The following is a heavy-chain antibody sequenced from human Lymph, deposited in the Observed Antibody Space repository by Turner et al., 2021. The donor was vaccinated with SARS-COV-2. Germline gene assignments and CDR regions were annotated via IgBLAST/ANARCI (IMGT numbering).Heavy chain of an antibody. Sequence: EVQLVESGGGLVQPGRSLRLSCAASGFTFDDYAMHWVRQAPGKVLEWVSGINWSGGSIAYADSVKGRFTISRDNPKNSLYLQMNSLRAEDTAFYYCAKDLAGTYYSALDYWGQGTLVTVSS. J-gene: IGHJ4*02. CDR3: AKDLAGTYYSALDY. CDR2: INWSGGSI. D-gene: IGHD1-26*01. CDR1: GFTFDDYA. V-gene: IGHV3-9*01.